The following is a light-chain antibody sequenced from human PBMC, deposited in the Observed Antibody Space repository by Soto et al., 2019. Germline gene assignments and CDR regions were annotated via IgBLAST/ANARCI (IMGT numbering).Light chain of an antibody. Sequence: DIQMTQSPSTLSASVGDRVTITCRAIQSISSWLAWYQQKPGKAPKLLISDASNLESVVPSRFSGSVSMTEFTLSISSLQPRDFETYYCQHYSSYWPFGQGTKVEFK. CDR2: DAS. CDR3: QHYSSYWP. J-gene: IGKJ1*01. V-gene: IGKV1-5*01. CDR1: QSISSW.